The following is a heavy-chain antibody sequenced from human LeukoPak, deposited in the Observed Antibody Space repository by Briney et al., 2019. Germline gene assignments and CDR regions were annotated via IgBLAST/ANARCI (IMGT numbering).Heavy chain of an antibody. V-gene: IGHV3-30*18. J-gene: IGHJ4*02. CDR2: ISYDGSNK. CDR3: AKDEDGDYGAFDY. CDR1: GFSFSSYW. Sequence: GGSLRLSCAASGFSFSSYWMSWVRQAPGKGLEWVAVISYDGSNKYYADSVKGRFTISRDNSKNTLYLQMNSLRAEDTAVYYCAKDEDGDYGAFDYWGQGTLVTVSS. D-gene: IGHD4-17*01.